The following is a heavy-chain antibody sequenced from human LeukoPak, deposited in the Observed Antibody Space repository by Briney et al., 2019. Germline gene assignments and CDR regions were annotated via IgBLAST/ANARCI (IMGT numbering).Heavy chain of an antibody. CDR2: FDPEDGET. J-gene: IGHJ4*02. CDR1: GYTLTELS. D-gene: IGHD3-22*01. V-gene: IGHV1-24*01. Sequence: GASVKVSCEVSGYTLTELSMHWVRQAPGKGLEWRGGFDPEDGETIYAQKFQGRVTMTEDTSTDTAYMELSSLRSEDTAVYYCATDTKIAVAGVFFIYWGQGTLVTVSS. CDR3: ATDTKIAVAGVFFIY.